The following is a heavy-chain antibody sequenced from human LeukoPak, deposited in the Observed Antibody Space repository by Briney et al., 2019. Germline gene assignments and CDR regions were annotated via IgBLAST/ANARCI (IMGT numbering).Heavy chain of an antibody. CDR3: AKEFLGTAMVS. D-gene: IGHD5-18*01. CDR2: ISDSGDST. Sequence: GGSLRLSCAAYTFTFYSYAMRWVRQGPWKGLSWVSIISDSGDSTYYADSVKGRVTTYRDNSKNTLYLQMSSLRADDSAVYYCAKEFLGTAMVSWGQGTLVTVSS. J-gene: IGHJ4*02. V-gene: IGHV3-23*01. CDR1: TFTFYSYA.